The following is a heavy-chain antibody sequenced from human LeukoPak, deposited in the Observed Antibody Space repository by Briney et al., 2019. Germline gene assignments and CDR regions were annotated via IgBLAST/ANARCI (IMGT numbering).Heavy chain of an antibody. V-gene: IGHV1-69*13. Sequence: ASVTVSCTASGGTFSSYAISWVRQAPGQGLEWMGGIIPIFGTANYAQKFQGRVTITADEPTSTAYMELSSLRSEDTAVYYCATGGGSGYYYYFDYWGQGTLVTVSS. CDR1: GGTFSSYA. J-gene: IGHJ4*02. D-gene: IGHD3-22*01. CDR2: IIPIFGTA. CDR3: ATGGGSGYYYYFDY.